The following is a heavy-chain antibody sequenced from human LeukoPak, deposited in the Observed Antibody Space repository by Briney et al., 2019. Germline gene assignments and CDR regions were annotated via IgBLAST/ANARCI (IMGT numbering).Heavy chain of an antibody. D-gene: IGHD1-26*01. Sequence: PGGSLRLSCAASGFTFGSYAIHWVRRAPGRGLEWVAVISYDGTNEYYADSVKGRFTISRDNSKNTLYLQMNSLRAEDTAVYYCASGAGGWELLTKSTFDYWGQGTLVTVSS. CDR1: GFTFGSYA. J-gene: IGHJ4*02. CDR3: ASGAGGWELLTKSTFDY. CDR2: ISYDGTNE. V-gene: IGHV3-30*04.